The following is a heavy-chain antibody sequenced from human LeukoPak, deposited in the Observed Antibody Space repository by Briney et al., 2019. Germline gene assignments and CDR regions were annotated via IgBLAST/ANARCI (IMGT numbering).Heavy chain of an antibody. D-gene: IGHD3-22*01. CDR3: ARARIYDTSGSPHLLYAY. CDR2: ISSSGSTI. CDR1: GFTLSSYR. Sequence: PGGSLRLSCAASGFTLSSYRVNWVRQSPGKGLEWVSHISSSGSTIYYADSVKGRFTISRDNAKNSLSLQMNSLRAEDTAVYYCARARIYDTSGSPHLLYAYWGQGTLVTVSS. J-gene: IGHJ4*02. V-gene: IGHV3-48*01.